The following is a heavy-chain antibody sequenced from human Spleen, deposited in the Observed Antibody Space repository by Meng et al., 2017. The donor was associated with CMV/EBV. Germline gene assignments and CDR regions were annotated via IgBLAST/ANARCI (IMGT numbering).Heavy chain of an antibody. Sequence: GGSLRLSCVASGFTFRNYGMSWVRQAPGKGLQWVSAIVASGDTTFYADSVKGRFTSSRDNSRNTVYLQMNSLRGEDTAIYYCAKIRAVWDYFHYWGQGALVTVSS. V-gene: IGHV3-23*01. CDR1: GFTFRNYG. CDR2: IVASGDTT. J-gene: IGHJ4*02. D-gene: IGHD3-10*01. CDR3: AKIRAVWDYFHY.